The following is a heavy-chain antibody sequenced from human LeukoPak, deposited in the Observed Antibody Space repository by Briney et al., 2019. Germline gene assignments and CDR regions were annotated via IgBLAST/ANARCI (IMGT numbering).Heavy chain of an antibody. CDR2: ISDSGGRT. CDR3: AKRGVVIRVILVGFHKAAYYFDS. J-gene: IGHJ4*02. CDR1: GITLSNYG. D-gene: IGHD2-15*01. V-gene: IGHV3-23*01. Sequence: GGSLRLSCAVSGITLSNYGMGWVRQAPGKGLEWVAGISDSGGRTNYADSVKGRFTISRDNPSNTLYLQMNSLRAEDTAVYFCAKRGVVIRVILVGFHKAAYYFDSWGRGALVTVSS.